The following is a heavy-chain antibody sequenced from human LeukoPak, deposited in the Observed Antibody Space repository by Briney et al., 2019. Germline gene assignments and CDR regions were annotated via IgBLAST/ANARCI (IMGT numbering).Heavy chain of an antibody. CDR1: GYTFTSHG. CDR2: MNPNSGNT. Sequence: ASVKVSCKASGYTFTSHGISWVRQATGQGLEWMGWMNPNSGNTGYAQKFQGRVTITRNTSTSTAYMELSSLRSEDTAVYYCARGPVVFGAFDIWGQGTMVTVSS. J-gene: IGHJ3*02. V-gene: IGHV1-8*03. CDR3: ARGPVVFGAFDI. D-gene: IGHD3-10*02.